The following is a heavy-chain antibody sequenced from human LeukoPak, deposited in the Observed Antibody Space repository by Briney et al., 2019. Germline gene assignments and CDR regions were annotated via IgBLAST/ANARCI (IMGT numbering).Heavy chain of an antibody. V-gene: IGHV3-23*01. J-gene: IGHJ4*02. CDR3: AKGPYYDSRGFFDY. D-gene: IGHD3-22*01. CDR1: GFTFSSYA. Sequence: PGGSLRLSCAASGFTFSSYAMSWVRQAPGKGLEWVSAISGSGGSTYYADSVKGRFTISRDNSKNTLYLQMNSLRAGDTAVYYCAKGPYYDSRGFFDYWGQGTLVTVSS. CDR2: ISGSGGST.